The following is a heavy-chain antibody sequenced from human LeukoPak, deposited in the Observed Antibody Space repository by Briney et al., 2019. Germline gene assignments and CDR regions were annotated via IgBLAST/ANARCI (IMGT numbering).Heavy chain of an antibody. J-gene: IGHJ4*02. CDR2: IIPIFGTA. Sequence: SVKVSCKASGGTFSRYAISWVRQAPGQGLEWMGGIIPIFGTANYAQKFQGRVTITADESTSTAYMELSSLRSEDTAVYYCARVEMATRIYYFDYWGQGTLVTVSS. CDR1: GGTFSRYA. V-gene: IGHV1-69*13. D-gene: IGHD5-24*01. CDR3: ARVEMATRIYYFDY.